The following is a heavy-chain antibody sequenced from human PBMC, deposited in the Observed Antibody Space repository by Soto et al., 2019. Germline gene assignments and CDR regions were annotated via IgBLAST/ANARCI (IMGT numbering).Heavy chain of an antibody. V-gene: IGHV3-74*01. CDR3: ARDPMEEYCSGGSCYPKTNWFDP. Sequence: PGGSLRLSCAASGFTFSSYWMHWVRQAPGKGLVWVSRINSDGSSTSYADSVKGRFTISRDNAKNTLYLQMNSLRAEDTAVYYCARDPMEEYCSGGSCYPKTNWFDPWGQGTLVTVSS. D-gene: IGHD2-15*01. J-gene: IGHJ5*02. CDR2: INSDGSST. CDR1: GFTFSSYW.